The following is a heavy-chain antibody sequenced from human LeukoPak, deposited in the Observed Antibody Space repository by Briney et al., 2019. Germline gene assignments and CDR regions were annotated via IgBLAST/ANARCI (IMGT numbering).Heavy chain of an antibody. D-gene: IGHD2/OR15-2a*01. CDR2: LSADTGDT. CDR1: GYIFSIYG. J-gene: IGHJ5*02. V-gene: IGHV1-18*01. Sequence: VASVKVSCKVSGYIFSIYGISWVRQAPGQGLEWMGWLSADTGDTNYAQKFQDRITMTTDIPTSTAYLEVRSLRSDDTAVYYCARTHRSLKIFLPTDHWGQGTLVTVSS. CDR3: ARTHRSLKIFLPTDH.